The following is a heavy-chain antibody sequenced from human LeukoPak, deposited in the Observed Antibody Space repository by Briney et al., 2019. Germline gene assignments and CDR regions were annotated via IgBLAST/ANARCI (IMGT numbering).Heavy chain of an antibody. V-gene: IGHV3-74*01. Sequence: GGSLRLSCAASGFTFSSYWMHWVRQAPGKGLVWVSRINSDGSSTSYADSVKGRFTISRDNAKNTLYLQMNSLRAEDTAVYYCAIDTRGDGDYVDPWGQGTLVTVSS. J-gene: IGHJ5*02. CDR1: GFTFSSYW. D-gene: IGHD4-17*01. CDR2: INSDGSST. CDR3: AIDTRGDGDYVDP.